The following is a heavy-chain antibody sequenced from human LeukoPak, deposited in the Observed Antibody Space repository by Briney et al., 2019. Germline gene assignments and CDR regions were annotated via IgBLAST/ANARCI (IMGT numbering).Heavy chain of an antibody. CDR2: INHSGST. J-gene: IGHJ6*04. V-gene: IGHV4-34*01. Sequence: RSSETLSLTCAVYGGSFSGYYWSWIRQPPGKGLEWIGEINHSGSTNYNPSLKSRVTISVDTSKNQFSLKLSSVTAADTAVYYCARGLSRGHSSSWYGGSSGMDVWGKGTTVTVSS. CDR3: ARGLSRGHSSSWYGGSSGMDV. D-gene: IGHD6-13*01. CDR1: GGSFSGYY.